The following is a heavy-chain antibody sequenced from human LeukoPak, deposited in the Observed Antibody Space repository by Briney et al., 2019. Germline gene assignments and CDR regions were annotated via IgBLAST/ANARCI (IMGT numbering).Heavy chain of an antibody. CDR1: GGSISSYY. D-gene: IGHD5-18*01. Sequence: PSETLSLTCTVSGGSISSYYWSWIRQPPGKGLEWIGYIYYSGRTNYNPSLKSRVTISGGTSKNQFSLKLSSVTAADTAVYYCARGRYNYALEDYFDYWGQGTLVTVSS. CDR2: IYYSGRT. CDR3: ARGRYNYALEDYFDY. J-gene: IGHJ4*02. V-gene: IGHV4-59*01.